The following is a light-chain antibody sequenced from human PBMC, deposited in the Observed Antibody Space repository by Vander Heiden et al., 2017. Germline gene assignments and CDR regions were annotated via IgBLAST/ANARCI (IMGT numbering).Light chain of an antibody. CDR3: QQYGISPLT. V-gene: IGKV3-20*01. J-gene: IGKJ4*01. Sequence: GTLSLSPGERPTLSCRASQSVCSSDLAWYQQKPGQAPRLLIYGASSRATTLPDRSSGSGSAAAFTITISRLQPDDVAVYYYQQYGISPLTFGGGTKVEIK. CDR1: QSVCSSD. CDR2: GAS.